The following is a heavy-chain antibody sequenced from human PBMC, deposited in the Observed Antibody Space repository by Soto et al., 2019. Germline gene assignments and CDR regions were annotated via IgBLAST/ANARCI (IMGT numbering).Heavy chain of an antibody. CDR3: AREPKQNYDSSPWNGGFDS. Sequence: PSETLSLTCTVSGGSISGGDYHWSWIRQPPGKGLEWVGYIYDSATYHNPSLKSGVIISVDTSKNQLSLQLASVTAADTAVYFCAREPKQNYDSSPWNGGFDSWGPGTLVTVSS. CDR2: IYDSAT. J-gene: IGHJ4*02. V-gene: IGHV4-30-4*01. D-gene: IGHD3-22*01. CDR1: GGSISGGDYH.